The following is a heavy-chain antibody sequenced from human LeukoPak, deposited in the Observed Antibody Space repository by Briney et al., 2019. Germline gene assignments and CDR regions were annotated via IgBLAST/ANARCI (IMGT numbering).Heavy chain of an antibody. CDR3: ARGLRSRWLQLRSAFDI. CDR2: INHSGST. Sequence: PSETLSLTCAVDGWSFSGYYWSLIRRPPGKGLEWIGEINHSGSTNYNPSLKSRVTISVDTSKNQFSLKLSSVTAADTAVYYCARGLRSRWLQLRSAFDIWGQGTMVTVSS. J-gene: IGHJ3*02. V-gene: IGHV4-34*01. D-gene: IGHD5-24*01. CDR1: GWSFSGYY.